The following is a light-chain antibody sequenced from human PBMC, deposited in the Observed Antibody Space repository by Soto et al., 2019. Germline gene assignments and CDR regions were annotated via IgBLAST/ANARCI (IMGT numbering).Light chain of an antibody. CDR3: QSYDNSLSVYV. J-gene: IGLJ1*01. CDR1: SSNIGAHYD. CDR2: GNS. Sequence: SVLTQPPSVSGAPWQRVTISCTGSSSNIGAHYDVHWYQQLPGTAPKLLIYGNSNRPSGVPDRFSGSKSGTSASLAITGLQAEDEADYYCQSYDNSLSVYVFGTGTKVTVL. V-gene: IGLV1-40*01.